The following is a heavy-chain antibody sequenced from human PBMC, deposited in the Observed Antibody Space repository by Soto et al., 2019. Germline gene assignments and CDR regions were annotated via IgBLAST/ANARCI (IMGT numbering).Heavy chain of an antibody. CDR2: INPSGGST. J-gene: IGHJ6*02. Sequence: QVQLVQSGAEVKKPGASVKVSCKASGYTFSNYYVHWVRQAPGQGLEWMGIINPSGGSTSYAQKFRDRVTMTRGTSTSTVYMELSSLRSEDTAVYYCAREDPRGSGSYYNGREYGLDVWGQGTTVTVSS. D-gene: IGHD3-10*01. V-gene: IGHV1-46*01. CDR1: GYTFSNYY. CDR3: AREDPRGSGSYYNGREYGLDV.